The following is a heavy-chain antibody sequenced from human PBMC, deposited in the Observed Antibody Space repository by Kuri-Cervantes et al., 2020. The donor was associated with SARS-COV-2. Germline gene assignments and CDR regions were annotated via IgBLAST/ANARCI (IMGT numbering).Heavy chain of an antibody. V-gene: IGHV3-23*01. Sequence: GGSLRLSCAASGFTFDDYAMHWVRQAPGKGLEWVSGISWNSGSTYYADSVKGRFTISRDNSKNTLYLQMNSLRAEDTAVYYCAKAYWNYNYFDYWGQGTLVTVSS. J-gene: IGHJ4*02. CDR2: ISWNSGST. CDR3: AKAYWNYNYFDY. D-gene: IGHD1-7*01. CDR1: GFTFDDYA.